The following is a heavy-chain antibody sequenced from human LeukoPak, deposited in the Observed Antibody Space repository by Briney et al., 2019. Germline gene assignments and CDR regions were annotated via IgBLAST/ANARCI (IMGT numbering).Heavy chain of an antibody. Sequence: GGSLRLSCAVSGFTFSSYWMHWVRQAPGKGLVWVSRINGDGSSTSYADSVKGRFTISRDNAKNTLYLQMNSLRAEDTAVYYCARRPLPAAISYHFDYWGHGTPVTVSS. CDR1: GFTFSSYW. J-gene: IGHJ4*01. V-gene: IGHV3-74*01. CDR3: ARRPLPAAISYHFDY. CDR2: INGDGSST. D-gene: IGHD2-2*01.